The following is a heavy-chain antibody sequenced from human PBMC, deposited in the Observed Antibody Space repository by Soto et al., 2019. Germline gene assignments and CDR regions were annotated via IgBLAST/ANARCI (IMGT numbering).Heavy chain of an antibody. CDR1: GGSFSGYY. Sequence: QVQLQQWGAGLLKPSETLSLTCAVYGGSFSGYYWSWIRQPPGKGLEWIGEINHSGSTNYNPSLRSRGPISVDASKNRLSLKLSSVTAAGTAVYYCASPRRIAVKKNDYGMDVWGQGTTVTVSS. J-gene: IGHJ6*02. D-gene: IGHD6-19*01. V-gene: IGHV4-34*01. CDR2: INHSGST. CDR3: ASPRRIAVKKNDYGMDV.